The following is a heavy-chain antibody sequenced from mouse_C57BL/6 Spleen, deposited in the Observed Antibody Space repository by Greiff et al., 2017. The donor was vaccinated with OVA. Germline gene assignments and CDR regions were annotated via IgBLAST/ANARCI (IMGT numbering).Heavy chain of an antibody. Sequence: EVMLVESGGGLVKPGGSLKLSCAASGFTFSSYAMSWVRQTPEKRLEWVATISDGGSYTYYPDNVKGRFTISRDNAKNNLYLQMSHLKSEDTAMYYCARGGMMVTPWYFDVWGTGTTVTVSS. CDR1: GFTFSSYA. J-gene: IGHJ1*03. V-gene: IGHV5-4*03. D-gene: IGHD2-3*01. CDR3: ARGGMMVTPWYFDV. CDR2: ISDGGSYT.